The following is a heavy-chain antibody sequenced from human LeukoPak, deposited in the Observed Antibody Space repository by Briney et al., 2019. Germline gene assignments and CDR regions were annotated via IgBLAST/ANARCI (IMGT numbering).Heavy chain of an antibody. D-gene: IGHD1-26*01. J-gene: IGHJ6*03. V-gene: IGHV4-61*02. CDR3: AREVGATRMGYYYYYMDV. CDR1: GGSISTSGYY. Sequence: SQTLSLTCTVSGGSISTSGYYWSWIRQPAGKGLEWIGRIYTSGSTNYNPSLKSRVTISVDTSKNQFSLKLSSVTAADTAVYYCAREVGATRMGYYYYYMDVWGKGTTVTVSS. CDR2: IYTSGST.